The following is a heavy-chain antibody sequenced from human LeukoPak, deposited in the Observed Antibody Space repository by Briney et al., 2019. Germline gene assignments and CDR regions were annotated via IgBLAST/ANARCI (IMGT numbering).Heavy chain of an antibody. Sequence: SETLSLTCTVSGGSISNYYWSWIRQPPGKGLEWIGHIYYSGSNKNNPSLKSRVTMTVDTSKNQFSLKLTSVTAADTAMYFCARFGSYFEYWGQGILVTVSS. J-gene: IGHJ4*02. V-gene: IGHV4-59*12. CDR3: ARFGSYFEY. CDR2: IYYSGSN. D-gene: IGHD3-10*01. CDR1: GGSISNYY.